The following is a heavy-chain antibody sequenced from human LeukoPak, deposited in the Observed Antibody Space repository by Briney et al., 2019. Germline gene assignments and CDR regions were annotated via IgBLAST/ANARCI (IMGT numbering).Heavy chain of an antibody. CDR2: IYYSGNT. J-gene: IGHJ3*02. Sequence: PSETLSLTCTVPGGSISSFYWSWIRQPPGKGPEWIGYIYYSGNTNYNPSLKSRVTLSIDTSKNQFSLKLSSVTAADTAVYYCAREPHYYGSGSYYFLGAFDIWGQGTMVTVSS. CDR1: GGSISSFY. CDR3: AREPHYYGSGSYYFLGAFDI. D-gene: IGHD3-10*01. V-gene: IGHV4-59*01.